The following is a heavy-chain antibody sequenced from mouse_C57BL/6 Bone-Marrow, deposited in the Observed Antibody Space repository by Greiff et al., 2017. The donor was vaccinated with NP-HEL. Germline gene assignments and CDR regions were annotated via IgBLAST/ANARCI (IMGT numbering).Heavy chain of an antibody. J-gene: IGHJ3*01. CDR2: IDPSDSYT. V-gene: IGHV1-59*01. Sequence: VQLQQPGAELVRPGTSVKLSCKASGYTFTSYWMHWVKQRPGQGLEWIGLIDPSDSYTNYNQKFKGKATLTVDTSSSTAYMQLSSLTSEDSAVYYSARVSTMVKWFAYWGQGTLVTVSA. CDR3: ARVSTMVKWFAY. D-gene: IGHD2-2*01. CDR1: GYTFTSYW.